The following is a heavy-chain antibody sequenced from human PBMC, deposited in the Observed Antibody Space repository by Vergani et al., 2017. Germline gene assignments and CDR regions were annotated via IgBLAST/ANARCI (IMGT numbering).Heavy chain of an antibody. CDR1: GFTFSTYA. CDR3: VKDAGSYENFVDS. D-gene: IGHD1-26*01. V-gene: IGHV3-23*01. J-gene: IGHJ4*02. Sequence: EVQLLESGGSLKQPGGSVRLSCAASGFTFSTYAMHWVRQAPGKGLEWDSALTGGGGSTYYADSFKGRFIISRDNSRDTLYLQMNSLRPEDTATYYCVKDAGSYENFVDSWCQGTLVTVSS. CDR2: LTGGGGST.